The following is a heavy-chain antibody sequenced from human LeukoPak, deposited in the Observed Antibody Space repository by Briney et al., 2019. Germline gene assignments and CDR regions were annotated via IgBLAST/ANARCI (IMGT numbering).Heavy chain of an antibody. CDR1: GGSISSSSYY. CDR3: ARGHWRGSVDY. V-gene: IGHV4-39*07. CDR2: IYYSGST. D-gene: IGHD6-25*01. Sequence: SETLSLTCTVSGGSISSSSYYWGWIRQPPGKGLEWIGSIYYSGSTYYNPSLKSRVTISVDTSRNQFSLKLSSVTAADTAVYYCARGHWRGSVDYWGHGILVTVSS. J-gene: IGHJ4*01.